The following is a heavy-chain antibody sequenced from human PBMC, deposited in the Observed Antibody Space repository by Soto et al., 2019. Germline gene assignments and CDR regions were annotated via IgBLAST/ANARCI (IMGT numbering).Heavy chain of an antibody. CDR2: IYHSGST. V-gene: IGHV4-30-2*01. CDR1: GGSISSGGYS. Sequence: TSETLSLTCAVSGGSISSGGYSWSWIRQPPGKGLEWIGYIYHSGSTYYNPSLKSRVTISVDTSKNQFSLKLSSVTAADTAVYYCASTGGIWFPYYYYYGMDVWGQGTTVTVS. CDR3: ASTGGIWFPYYYYYGMDV. D-gene: IGHD3-10*01. J-gene: IGHJ6*02.